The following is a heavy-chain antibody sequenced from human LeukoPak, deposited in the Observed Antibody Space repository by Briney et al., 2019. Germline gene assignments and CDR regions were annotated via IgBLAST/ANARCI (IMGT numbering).Heavy chain of an antibody. Sequence: GGSLRLSCAASGFTFSNYAMTWVRQAPGKGLEWVSAIGNSGAGTKYADSVKGRFTISRDNSKNTLYLQMNSLRAEDTAVYYCAKVFMVRGVIYTYYYYYGMDVWGQGTTVTVSS. CDR3: AKVFMVRGVIYTYYYYYGMDV. J-gene: IGHJ6*02. CDR1: GFTFSNYA. CDR2: IGNSGAGT. V-gene: IGHV3-23*01. D-gene: IGHD3-10*01.